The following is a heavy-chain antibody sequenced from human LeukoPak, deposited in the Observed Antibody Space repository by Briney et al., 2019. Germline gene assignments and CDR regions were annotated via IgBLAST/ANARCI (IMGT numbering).Heavy chain of an antibody. Sequence: GGSLRLSCAASGFTFSDYWMTWVRQAPGKGLEWVANIKQDGSETYYVDSVKGRFTVSRDNAKNSLYLQMNSLRVEDTAVYYCARDSSGIYYTRPHDYWGQGTLVTVSS. CDR1: GFTFSDYW. D-gene: IGHD1-26*01. V-gene: IGHV3-7*01. CDR3: ARDSSGIYYTRPHDY. CDR2: IKQDGSET. J-gene: IGHJ4*02.